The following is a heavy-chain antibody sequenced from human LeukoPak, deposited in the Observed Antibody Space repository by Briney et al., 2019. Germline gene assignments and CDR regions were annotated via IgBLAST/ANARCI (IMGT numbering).Heavy chain of an antibody. D-gene: IGHD3-22*01. CDR3: AKLGETYYYDSSGY. V-gene: IGHV3-23*01. J-gene: IGHJ4*02. CDR2: ISGSGGST. Sequence: GGSLRLSCAASGFTFSSYAMTWVRKAPGKGLEWVSGISGSGGSTYYADSVKGRFTISRDNSKNTLYLQMDSLRVEDTAVYYCAKLGETYYYDSSGYWGQGTLVTVSS. CDR1: GFTFSSYA.